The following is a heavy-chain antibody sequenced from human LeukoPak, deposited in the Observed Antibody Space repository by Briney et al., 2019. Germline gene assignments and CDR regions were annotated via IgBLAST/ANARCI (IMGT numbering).Heavy chain of an antibody. CDR1: GGSISSYY. D-gene: IGHD2-2*01. J-gene: IGHJ5*02. CDR2: IYYSGST. V-gene: IGHV4-59*12. Sequence: PSETLSLTCTVSGGSISSYYWSWIRQPPGKGLEWIAYIYYSGSTNYNPSLKSRVTISVDTSKNHFALKLSSVTAADTAVYYCAREYCSSTSCYLGSWFDPWGQGTLVTVSS. CDR3: AREYCSSTSCYLGSWFDP.